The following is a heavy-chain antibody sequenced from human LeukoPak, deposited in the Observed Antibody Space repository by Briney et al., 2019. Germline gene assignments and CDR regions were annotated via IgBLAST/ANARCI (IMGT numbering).Heavy chain of an antibody. J-gene: IGHJ4*02. Sequence: SETLSLTCTVSGGSISSTIYYWGWIRQPPGKGLEWIGSIFYSGSTYYNPSLKSRVTISVDTSKNQFSLELSSVTAADTAVYSCGSLLRRPHYFDYWGQGTLVTISS. CDR1: GGSISSTIYY. D-gene: IGHD3-16*01. CDR2: IFYSGST. CDR3: GSLLRRPHYFDY. V-gene: IGHV4-39*01.